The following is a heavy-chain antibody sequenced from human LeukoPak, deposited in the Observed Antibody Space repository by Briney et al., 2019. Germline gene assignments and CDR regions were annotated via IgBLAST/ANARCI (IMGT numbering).Heavy chain of an antibody. D-gene: IGHD1-26*01. CDR2: INTDGRIT. Sequence: PGGSLRLSCVASGFSFRNYAINWVRQAPGKGLEYVSVINTDGRITYYADSVKGRFTISRDNSKNTVYLQMGSLRGEDMAVYYCTRDGGSFCDFDYWGQGALVTVSS. CDR3: TRDGGSFCDFDY. CDR1: GFSFRNYA. V-gene: IGHV3-64*02. J-gene: IGHJ4*02.